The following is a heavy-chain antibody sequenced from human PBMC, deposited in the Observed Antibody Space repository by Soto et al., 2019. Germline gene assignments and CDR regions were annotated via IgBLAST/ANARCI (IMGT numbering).Heavy chain of an antibody. CDR2: IIPIYGAA. CDR1: GYTFTSYG. V-gene: IGHV1-69*13. CDR3: AREYTAWPLAYGLDV. J-gene: IGHJ6*02. D-gene: IGHD2-2*02. Sequence: SLKVSCKASGYTFTSYGISWVRQAPGQGLEWMGGIIPIYGAANYAQKFQGRVTITADESTSTAYMELSSLRSEDTAVYYCAREYTAWPLAYGLDVWGQGTTVTVSS.